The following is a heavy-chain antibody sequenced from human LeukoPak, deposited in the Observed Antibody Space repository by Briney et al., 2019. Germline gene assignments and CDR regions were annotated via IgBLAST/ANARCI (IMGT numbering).Heavy chain of an antibody. V-gene: IGHV1-2*02. CDR2: INPNSGGT. D-gene: IGHD3-22*01. J-gene: IGHJ4*02. CDR3: ARTKWSDSSGYNY. Sequence: ASVKVSCKASGGTFSGYAISWVRQAPGQGLEWMGWINPNSGGTNYAQKFQGRVTMTRDTSISTAYMELNRLRSDDTAVYYCARTKWSDSSGYNYWGQGTLVTVSS. CDR1: GGTFSGYA.